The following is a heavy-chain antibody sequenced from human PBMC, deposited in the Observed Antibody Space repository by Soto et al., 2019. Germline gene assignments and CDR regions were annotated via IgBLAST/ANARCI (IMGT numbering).Heavy chain of an antibody. CDR3: ARDRYNYGSFDY. CDR2: INSYNGVT. V-gene: IGHV1-18*01. Sequence: QVQLVQSGAEVKKPGASVKVPCKASGYNLTNYGISWVRQAPGQGLQWMGWINSYNGVTNNAHNFQDRVSMTTDTSTSTAYLELRSLRSDDTAVYYCARDRYNYGSFDYWGQGSLVTVSS. J-gene: IGHJ4*02. D-gene: IGHD1-1*01. CDR1: GYNLTNYG.